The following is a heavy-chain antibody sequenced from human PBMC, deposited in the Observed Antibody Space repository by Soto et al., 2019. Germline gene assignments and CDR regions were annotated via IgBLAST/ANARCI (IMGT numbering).Heavy chain of an antibody. V-gene: IGHV1-2*02. CDR1: GYPLTDYY. CDR2: INPNSGAT. D-gene: IGHD2-2*02. CDR3: AKDQGGYMVSGMDV. J-gene: IGHJ6*02. Sequence: XSVKVSCTASGYPLTDYYIYWLRQAPGHGLEWMGWINPNSGATNYAHNFQGRVTMTRDTSIRAAYMELSRLSSDDTAVYYCAKDQGGYMVSGMDVWGQGTTVTVSS.